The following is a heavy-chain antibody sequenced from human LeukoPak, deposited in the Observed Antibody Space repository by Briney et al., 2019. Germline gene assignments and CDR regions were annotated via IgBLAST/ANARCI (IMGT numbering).Heavy chain of an antibody. J-gene: IGHJ4*02. V-gene: IGHV1-3*03. CDR1: GYTFTSYA. CDR2: INAGNGNT. D-gene: IGHD5-24*01. CDR3: ARGGDRDGYNLWY. Sequence: GVSVKVSCKASGYTFTSYAMHWVRQAPGQRLEWMRWINAGNGNTKYSQEFQGRVTITRDTSASTAYMELSSLRSEDMAVYYCARGGDRDGYNLWYWGQGTLVTVSS.